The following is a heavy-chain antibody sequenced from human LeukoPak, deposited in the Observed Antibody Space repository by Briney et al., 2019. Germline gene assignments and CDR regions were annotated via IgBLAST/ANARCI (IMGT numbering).Heavy chain of an antibody. Sequence: KPSETLSLTCTVSGGSISSYYWSWIRQPPGKGLEWIGYIYYSGSTNYNPSLKSRVTISVDTSKNQFSLKLSSVTAADTAVYYCARGDFWSGYYISYWGQGTLATVSS. D-gene: IGHD3-3*01. CDR3: ARGDFWSGYYISY. CDR1: GGSISSYY. J-gene: IGHJ4*02. CDR2: IYYSGST. V-gene: IGHV4-59*01.